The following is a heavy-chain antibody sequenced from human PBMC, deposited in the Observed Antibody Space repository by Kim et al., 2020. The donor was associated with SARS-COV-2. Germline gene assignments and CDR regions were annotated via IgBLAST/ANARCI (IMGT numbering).Heavy chain of an antibody. J-gene: IGHJ4*02. Sequence: SIKRRVTIAVDTSKNQFSLKLSSVTAADTAVYYCARHDYGSGGVYYFDYWGQGTLVTVSS. CDR3: ARHDYGSGGVYYFDY. D-gene: IGHD4-17*01. V-gene: IGHV4-39*01.